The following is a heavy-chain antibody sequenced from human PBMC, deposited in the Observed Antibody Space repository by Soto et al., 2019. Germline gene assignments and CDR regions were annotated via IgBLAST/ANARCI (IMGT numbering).Heavy chain of an antibody. J-gene: IGHJ6*02. D-gene: IGHD6-19*01. V-gene: IGHV4-59*01. CDR3: ARVRSGWSSRHGLGV. CDR2: IYNSGRT. Sequence: SETLSLTCTVSGASLSSYFWSWVRQPPGKGLEWIGYIYNSGRTNYNPSLKSRVTISLDTSDNDFSLRLTSLTAAATAVSSCARVRSGWSSRHGLGVWGPGPT. CDR1: GASLSSYF.